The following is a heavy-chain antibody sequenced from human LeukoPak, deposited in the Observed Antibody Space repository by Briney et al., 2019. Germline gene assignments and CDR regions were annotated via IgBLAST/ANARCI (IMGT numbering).Heavy chain of an antibody. CDR3: AKGGWYLDV. Sequence: SETLSLTCTFSGGSIRGSYCSWLRQPPGKGLEWFGYVSDSGDAKYNPSLKGRIMMSVDTSKNQLSLKLTSVTAADTAVYYCAKGGWYLDVWGRGSLVTVSS. CDR2: VSDSGDA. V-gene: IGHV4-59*08. J-gene: IGHJ2*01. CDR1: GGSIRGSY.